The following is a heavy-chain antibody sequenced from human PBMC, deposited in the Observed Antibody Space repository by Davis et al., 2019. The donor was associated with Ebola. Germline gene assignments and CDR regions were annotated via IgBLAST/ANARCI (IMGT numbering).Heavy chain of an antibody. V-gene: IGHV3-21*01. Sequence: GGSLRLSCAASGFTVSSNYMSWVRQAPGKGLEWVSSISSSSSYIYYADSVKGRFTISRDNAKNSLYLQMNSLRAEDTAVYYCARGIGWERPYYFDYWGQGTLVTVSS. CDR3: ARGIGWERPYYFDY. CDR2: ISSSSSYI. J-gene: IGHJ4*02. CDR1: GFTVSSNY. D-gene: IGHD1-26*01.